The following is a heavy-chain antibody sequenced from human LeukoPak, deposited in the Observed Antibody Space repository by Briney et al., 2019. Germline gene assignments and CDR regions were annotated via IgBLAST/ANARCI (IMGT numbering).Heavy chain of an antibody. D-gene: IGHD5-12*01. CDR3: ARSSLGTITAGPFDY. Sequence: ASVTVSCKASGYTFSSYGIAWVRQAPGQGLEWMGWISGYNGNTNYAQKLQGRVSMTTDTSTTTAYMELRSLTSDDTALYYCARSSLGTITAGPFDYWGQGTLVTVSS. CDR1: GYTFSSYG. V-gene: IGHV1-18*01. CDR2: ISGYNGNT. J-gene: IGHJ4*02.